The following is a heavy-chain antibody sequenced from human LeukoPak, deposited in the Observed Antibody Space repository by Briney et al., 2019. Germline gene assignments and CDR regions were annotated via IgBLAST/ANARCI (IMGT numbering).Heavy chain of an antibody. D-gene: IGHD3-22*01. V-gene: IGHV3-53*01. CDR1: GFTVRSNY. Sequence: GGSLRLSCAASGFTVRSNYMSWVRQAPWKGLEWVSFIYSGGSTYYADSVKGRFTISRDNSKNTLYLQMNSLRAEDTAVYYCARTYYYDSSGPGAFDIWGQGTMVTVSS. CDR3: ARTYYYDSSGPGAFDI. CDR2: IYSGGST. J-gene: IGHJ3*02.